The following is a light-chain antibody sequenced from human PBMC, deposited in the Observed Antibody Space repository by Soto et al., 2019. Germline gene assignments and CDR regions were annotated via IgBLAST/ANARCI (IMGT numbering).Light chain of an antibody. CDR3: SSFTSSITLV. Sequence: QSVLTQPASVSGSPGQSITISCTGTSSDVGGYNSVSWYQHHPGKAPKLMIYEVSNRPSGVSNRFSGSKSGNTASLTISGLQAEDEADYYCSSFTSSITLVFGGGTKVTVL. CDR1: SSDVGGYNS. CDR2: EVS. J-gene: IGLJ3*02. V-gene: IGLV2-14*01.